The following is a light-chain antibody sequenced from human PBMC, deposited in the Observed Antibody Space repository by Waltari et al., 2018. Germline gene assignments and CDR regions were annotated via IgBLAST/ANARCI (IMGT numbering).Light chain of an antibody. V-gene: IGKV1-39*01. J-gene: IGKJ2*01. Sequence: DIQMTQSPSSLSASVGDRVTISCREIQIITTYLNWDQQKPGKAPKLLIYAASSLQSGVPSRFSGSGSGTDFTLTISSLQPEDFATYYCQQSYVTPRTFGQGTKLDIK. CDR3: QQSYVTPRT. CDR2: AAS. CDR1: QIITTY.